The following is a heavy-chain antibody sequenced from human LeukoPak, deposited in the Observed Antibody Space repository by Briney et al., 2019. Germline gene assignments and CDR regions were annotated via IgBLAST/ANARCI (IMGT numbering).Heavy chain of an antibody. CDR1: GFSFSGCG. CDR3: AKRIATAGPYFDY. J-gene: IGHJ4*02. CDR2: ISASGGST. V-gene: IGHV3-23*01. Sequence: GGSLRLSCAASGFSFSGCGMHWVRQAPGKGLEWVSAISASGGSTYYADSVKGRFTISRDSSKSTLYLQMNTLRAEDTAVYYCAKRIATAGPYFDYWGQGALVTVSS. D-gene: IGHD6-13*01.